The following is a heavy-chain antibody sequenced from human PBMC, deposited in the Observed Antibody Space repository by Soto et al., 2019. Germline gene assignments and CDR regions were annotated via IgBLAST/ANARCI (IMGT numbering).Heavy chain of an antibody. CDR2: ISSSSSTI. CDR3: ARVSSYYDSSGYSLDY. CDR1: GFSFSSNS. V-gene: IGHV3-48*01. Sequence: PGGSLRLSCATSGFSFSSNSMNWVRQAPGKGLEWVSYISSSSSTIYYADSVKGRFTISRDNAKNSLYLQMNSLRAEDTAVYYCARVSSYYDSSGYSLDYWGQGTLVTVSS. J-gene: IGHJ4*02. D-gene: IGHD3-22*01.